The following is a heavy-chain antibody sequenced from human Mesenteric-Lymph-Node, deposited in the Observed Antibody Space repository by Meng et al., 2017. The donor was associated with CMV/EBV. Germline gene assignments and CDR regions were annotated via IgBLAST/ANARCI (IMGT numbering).Heavy chain of an antibody. V-gene: IGHV1-46*01. CDR2: INPSGGST. Sequence: ASVKVSCKASGYTFSDYYIHWVRQAPGQGLEWMGIINPSGGSTSYAQKFQGRVTMTRDTSTSTVYMELSSLRSEDTAVYYCARGYSSGWTFDYWGQGTLVTVSS. CDR1: GYTFSDYY. J-gene: IGHJ4*02. D-gene: IGHD6-19*01. CDR3: ARGYSSGWTFDY.